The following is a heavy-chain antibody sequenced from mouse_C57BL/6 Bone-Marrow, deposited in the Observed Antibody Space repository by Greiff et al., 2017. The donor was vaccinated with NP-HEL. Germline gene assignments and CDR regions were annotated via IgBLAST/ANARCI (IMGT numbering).Heavy chain of an antibody. V-gene: IGHV1-15*01. CDR1: GYTFTDYE. Sequence: QVQLQQSGAELVRPGASVTLSCKASGYTFTDYEMHWVKQTPVHGLEWIGAIDPETGGTAYNQKFKGKAILTADKSSSTAYMELRSLTSEDSAVYYCTDYSGAGFAYWGKGTLVTVSA. J-gene: IGHJ3*01. CDR2: IDPETGGT. D-gene: IGHD1-1*01. CDR3: TDYSGAGFAY.